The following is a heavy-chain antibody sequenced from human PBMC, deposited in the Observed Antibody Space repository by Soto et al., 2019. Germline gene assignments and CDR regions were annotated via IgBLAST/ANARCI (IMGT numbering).Heavy chain of an antibody. CDR3: TTAPLNDFWSGYPYYGMDV. V-gene: IGHV3-15*07. Sequence: GGCLRLSCAACGFTFNNAGMNWVRKAPGKGLEWVGRIKSKTDGGTTDYAAPVKGRFTISRDDSKNTLYLQMNSLKTEDTAVYYCTTAPLNDFWSGYPYYGMDVWGQGTTVTVSS. CDR1: GFTFNNAG. J-gene: IGHJ6*02. CDR2: IKSKTDGGTT. D-gene: IGHD3-3*01.